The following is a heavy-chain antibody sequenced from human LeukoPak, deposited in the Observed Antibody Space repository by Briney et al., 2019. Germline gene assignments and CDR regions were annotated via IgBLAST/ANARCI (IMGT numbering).Heavy chain of an antibody. CDR1: GVSFSGYY. CDR3: ARGDCSGGSCYSEEHNWFDP. J-gene: IGHJ5*02. V-gene: IGHV4-34*01. D-gene: IGHD2-15*01. Sequence: SETLSLTCAVYGVSFSGYYWSWLRQPPGKGLEWIGEINHSGSTNYNPSLKSRVAISVDTSKNQFSLKLSSVTAADTAVYYCARGDCSGGSCYSEEHNWFDPWGQGTLVTVSS. CDR2: INHSGST.